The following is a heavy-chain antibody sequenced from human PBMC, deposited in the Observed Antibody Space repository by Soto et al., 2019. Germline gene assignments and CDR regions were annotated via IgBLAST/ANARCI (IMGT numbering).Heavy chain of an antibody. CDR3: AKCSVGTVRTSGWCNWFDP. CDR1: GFTFSSSA. Sequence: EVRLLESGGGLAQPGGSRRLSCAASGFTFSSSAMNWVRQAPGKGLEWVSSIRVGGGDTFYADSVRGRFTVSRDISRKTLYLQMNSLRAEDTAIYYWAKCSVGTVRTSGWCNWFDPWGQGTLVTVSS. CDR2: IRVGGGDT. V-gene: IGHV3-23*01. J-gene: IGHJ5*02. D-gene: IGHD6-19*01.